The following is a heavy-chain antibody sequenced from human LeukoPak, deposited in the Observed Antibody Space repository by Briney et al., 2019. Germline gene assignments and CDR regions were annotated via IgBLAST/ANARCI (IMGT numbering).Heavy chain of an antibody. CDR2: ISGSGDNT. J-gene: IGHJ4*02. V-gene: IGHV3-23*01. CDR1: GFTFSSYA. D-gene: IGHD3-22*01. Sequence: GGSLRLSCAASGFTFSSYAMSWVRQAPGKGLEWVSGISGSGDNTYYADSVKGRFTISRDNSKNTLYVQVNSLGTEDTAAYYCAKGSYYDCSGSFYFDYWGQGTLVTVSS. CDR3: AKGSYYDCSGSFYFDY.